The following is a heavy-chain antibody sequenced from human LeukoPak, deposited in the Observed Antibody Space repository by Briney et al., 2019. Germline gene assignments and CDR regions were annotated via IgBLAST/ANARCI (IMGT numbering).Heavy chain of an antibody. CDR3: ARCLRGGDFVAQDAFDI. CDR1: AYTFISYY. D-gene: IGHD2-21*02. CDR2: INPSGGST. Sequence: ASVKVSCKASAYTFISYYMHWVRQAPAQGLEWMGIINPSGGSTSYAQKFQGRVTMTRDTSTSTVYMELSSLRSEDTAVYYCARCLRGGDFVAQDAFDIWGQGTTVTVSS. V-gene: IGHV1-46*01. J-gene: IGHJ3*02.